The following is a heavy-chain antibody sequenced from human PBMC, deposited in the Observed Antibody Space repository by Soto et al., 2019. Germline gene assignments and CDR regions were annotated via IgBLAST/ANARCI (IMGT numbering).Heavy chain of an antibody. Sequence: GGSLRLSCAASGFTFSSYAMSWVRQAPGKGLEWVSAISGSGGSKYYADSVKGRFTISRDNSKNTLYLQMNSLRAEDTAVYYCAKEGGGPSNSWGGISYYYYYMDVWGKGTTVTVSS. CDR1: GFTFSSYA. D-gene: IGHD4-4*01. CDR2: ISGSGGSK. V-gene: IGHV3-23*01. CDR3: AKEGGGPSNSWGGISYYYYYMDV. J-gene: IGHJ6*03.